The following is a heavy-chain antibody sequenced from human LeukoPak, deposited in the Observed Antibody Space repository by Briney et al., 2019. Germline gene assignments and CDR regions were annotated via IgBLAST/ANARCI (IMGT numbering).Heavy chain of an antibody. CDR2: INRDGSEK. CDR1: GFTFSGNW. J-gene: IGHJ6*03. CDR3: ARGDATPAHYFYYFYMDV. V-gene: IGHV3-7*01. Sequence: GGSLRLSCAGSGFTFSGNWMTWVRQAPGKGLEWVAHINRDGSEKYYVDSVKGRFTISRDNVKNSLYLQMNSLRAEDTAVYYCARGDATPAHYFYYFYMDVWGKGTTVTVSS.